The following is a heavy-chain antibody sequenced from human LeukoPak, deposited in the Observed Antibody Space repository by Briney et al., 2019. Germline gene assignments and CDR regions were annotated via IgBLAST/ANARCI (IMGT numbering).Heavy chain of an antibody. V-gene: IGHV1-2*02. J-gene: IGHJ5*02. CDR3: ARDRSTVTTGWFDP. CDR1: GYTFSGYY. D-gene: IGHD4-17*01. CDR2: INPNSGGT. Sequence: ASVKVSCKASGYTFSGYYMHWVRPAPGQGLEWMGWINPNSGGTNYAQKFQGRVTMTTDTSTSTAYMELRSLRSDDTAVYYCARDRSTVTTGWFDPWGQGTLVTVSS.